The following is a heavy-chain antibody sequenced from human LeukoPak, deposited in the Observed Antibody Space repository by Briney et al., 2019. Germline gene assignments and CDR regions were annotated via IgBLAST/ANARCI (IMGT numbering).Heavy chain of an antibody. CDR3: ASLFNDYGDHYFDY. V-gene: IGHV1-18*01. Sequence: ASVKVSCKASGYTFSSYAISWVRQAPGQGLEWMGWISTYNANTNYAQKLQGRVTMTTDMSTSTAYMELRSLRSDDTAVYYCASLFNDYGDHYFDYWGQGTLVTVSS. CDR2: ISTYNANT. D-gene: IGHD4-17*01. J-gene: IGHJ4*02. CDR1: GYTFSSYA.